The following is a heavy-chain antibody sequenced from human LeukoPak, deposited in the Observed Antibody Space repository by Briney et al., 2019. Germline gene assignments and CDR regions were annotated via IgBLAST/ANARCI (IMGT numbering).Heavy chain of an antibody. CDR3: ARDPMELPDHYYYYYGMDV. J-gene: IGHJ6*02. V-gene: IGHV1-2*06. Sequence: ASVKVSCKASGYTFTGYYMHWVRQAPGQGLEWMGRINPNSGGTNYAQKSQGRVTMTRDTSISTAYMELSRLRSDDTAVYYCARDPMELPDHYYYYYGMDVWGQGTTVTVSS. D-gene: IGHD1-7*01. CDR2: INPNSGGT. CDR1: GYTFTGYY.